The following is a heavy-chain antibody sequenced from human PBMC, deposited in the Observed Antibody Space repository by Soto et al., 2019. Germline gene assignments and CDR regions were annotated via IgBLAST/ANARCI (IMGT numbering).Heavy chain of an antibody. Sequence: GGSLRLSCAASGFTFSSYGMHWVRQAPGKGLEWVAVISYDGSNKYYADSVKGRFTISRDNSKNTLYLQMNSLRAEDTAVYYCAKGVSPWRVVIRLDYWGQGTLVTVSS. CDR1: GFTFSSYG. D-gene: IGHD3-3*01. CDR2: ISYDGSNK. V-gene: IGHV3-30*18. CDR3: AKGVSPWRVVIRLDY. J-gene: IGHJ4*02.